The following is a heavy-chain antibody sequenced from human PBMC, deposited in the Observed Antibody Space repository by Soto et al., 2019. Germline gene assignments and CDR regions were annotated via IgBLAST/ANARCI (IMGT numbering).Heavy chain of an antibody. V-gene: IGHV1-18*04. CDR2: ISAYNGNT. J-gene: IGHJ4*01. D-gene: IGHD6-19*01. Sequence: ASVKVSCKASGYTFTSYGISWVRQAPGQGLEWMGWISAYNGNTNYAQKLQGRVTMTTDTSTSTAYMELRSLRSDDTAVYYCARIKYSSGWSGKMGGWGCFDYWGHGSLGTVSS. CDR3: ARIKYSSGWSGKMGGWGCFDY. CDR1: GYTFTSYG.